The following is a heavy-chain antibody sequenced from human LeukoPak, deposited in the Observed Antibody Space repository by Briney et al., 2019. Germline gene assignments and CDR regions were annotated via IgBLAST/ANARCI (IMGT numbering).Heavy chain of an antibody. CDR1: GFTFSNYG. CDR2: ISWNSGSI. CDR3: AKGRYGPLDY. Sequence: GGSLRLSCAASGFTFSNYGMNWVRQAPGKGLEWVSGISWNSGSIGYADSVKGRFTISRDNAKNSLYLQMNSLRAEDTALYYCAKGRYGPLDYWGQGTLVTVSS. V-gene: IGHV3-9*01. D-gene: IGHD5-18*01. J-gene: IGHJ4*02.